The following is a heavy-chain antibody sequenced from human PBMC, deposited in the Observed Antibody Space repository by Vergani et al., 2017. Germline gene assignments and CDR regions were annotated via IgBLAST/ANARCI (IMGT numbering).Heavy chain of an antibody. CDR3: AKDGAGYSSGPDY. Sequence: QVQLVESGGGVVQPGRSLRLSCAASGFTFSSYGMHWVRQAPGKGLEWVAVIWYDGSNKYYADSVKGRLTISRDNSKNTLYLQMNSLRAEDTALYYCAKDGAGYSSGPDYWGQGTLVTVSS. V-gene: IGHV3-33*06. CDR1: GFTFSSYG. CDR2: IWYDGSNK. J-gene: IGHJ4*02. D-gene: IGHD6-19*01.